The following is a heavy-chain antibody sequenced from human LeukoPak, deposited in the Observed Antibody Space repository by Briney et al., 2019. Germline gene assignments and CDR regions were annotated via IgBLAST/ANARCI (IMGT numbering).Heavy chain of an antibody. J-gene: IGHJ4*02. D-gene: IGHD1-26*01. CDR1: GFTFNNFA. CDR3: ARDLERGSYFGY. V-gene: IGHV3-23*01. CDR2: ISGSDGRT. Sequence: GGSLRLSCAASGFTFNNFAMSWVRQTPDKGLEWVSAISGSDGRTFYADSVKGRFTISRDNAKNSLYLQMNSLRAEDTAVYYCARDLERGSYFGYWGQGTLVTVSS.